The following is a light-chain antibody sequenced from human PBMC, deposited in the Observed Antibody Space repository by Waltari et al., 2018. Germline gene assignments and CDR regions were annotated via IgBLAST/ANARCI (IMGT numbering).Light chain of an antibody. Sequence: IQMPQSPSPLSASVGDRVTITCRASQSISSWLAWYQQKPGKAPKLLIYKASSLESGVPSRFSGSGSGTEFTLTISSLQPDDFATYYCQQYNSYPYTFGQGTKLEIK. CDR3: QQYNSYPYT. J-gene: IGKJ2*01. CDR1: QSISSW. V-gene: IGKV1-5*03. CDR2: KAS.